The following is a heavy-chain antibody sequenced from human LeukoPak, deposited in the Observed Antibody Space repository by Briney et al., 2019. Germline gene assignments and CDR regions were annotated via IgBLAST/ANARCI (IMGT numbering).Heavy chain of an antibody. CDR2: IYYSEST. V-gene: IGHV4-59*01. Sequence: SETLSLTCTVSGGSISSYYWSWIRQPPGKGLEWIGYIYYSESTNYNPSLKSRVTISVDTSKNQFSLKLNSVTAADTAVYYCARTRAYGGRPDYWGQGTLVTVSS. J-gene: IGHJ4*02. D-gene: IGHD4-23*01. CDR3: ARTRAYGGRPDY. CDR1: GGSISSYY.